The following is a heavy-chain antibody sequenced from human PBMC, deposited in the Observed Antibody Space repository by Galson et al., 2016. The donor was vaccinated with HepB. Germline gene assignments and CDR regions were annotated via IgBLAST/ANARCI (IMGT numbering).Heavy chain of an antibody. D-gene: IGHD3-3*01. V-gene: IGHV3-30*18. CDR1: GFTFSSYG. CDR3: AKDQKYSRSYDFWSGYRPALFDY. J-gene: IGHJ4*02. Sequence: SLRLSCAVSGFTFSSYGMHWVRQAPGKGLEWVAVISYDGSNKYYAASVKGRSTITRDNSKNTLYLQMNNLRAEDTAVYYCAKDQKYSRSYDFWSGYRPALFDYWGQGTLVTVSS. CDR2: ISYDGSNK.